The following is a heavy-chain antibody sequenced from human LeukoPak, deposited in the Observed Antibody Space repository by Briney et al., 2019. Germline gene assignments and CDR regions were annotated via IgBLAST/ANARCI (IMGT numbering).Heavy chain of an antibody. V-gene: IGHV1-2*02. Sequence: ASVKVSCKASGYTFTGYYMHWVRQAPGQGPEWMGWINPNSGGTNYAQKFQGRVTMTTDTSTSTAYMELRSLRSDDTAVYYCARCGRARYGMDVWGQGTTVTVSS. J-gene: IGHJ6*02. CDR1: GYTFTGYY. CDR2: INPNSGGT. CDR3: ARCGRARYGMDV.